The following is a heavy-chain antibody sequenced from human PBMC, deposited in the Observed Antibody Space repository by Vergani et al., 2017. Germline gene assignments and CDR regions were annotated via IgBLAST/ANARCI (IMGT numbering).Heavy chain of an antibody. CDR1: GFSFNTYW. J-gene: IGHJ5*01. Sequence: EVQLVESGGGSVQSGGSLRLSCVASGFSFNTYWMHWVRQVPGKGLMWVARIDEYGNRATYGDFETGRFTISRDNAKNTVFLQMNNLRADDAGVYYCVRTEYCTGIACNTRVDSWVQGALVTVSS. CDR3: VRTEYCTGIACNTRVDS. V-gene: IGHV3-74*03. D-gene: IGHD2-8*02. CDR2: IDEYGNRA.